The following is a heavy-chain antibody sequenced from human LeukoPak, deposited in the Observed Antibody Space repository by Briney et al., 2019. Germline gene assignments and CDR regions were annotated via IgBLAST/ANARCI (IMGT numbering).Heavy chain of an antibody. CDR3: ARGGVVRGVIPLDY. J-gene: IGHJ4*02. CDR1: GGSISSYY. D-gene: IGHD3-10*01. Sequence: SETLSLTCTVSGGSISSYYWSWIRQPAGKGLQWIGRIYTSGSTNYNPSLKSRVTMSVDTSKNQFSLKLSSVTAADTAVYYCARGGVVRGVIPLDYWGQGTLVTVSS. CDR2: IYTSGST. V-gene: IGHV4-4*07.